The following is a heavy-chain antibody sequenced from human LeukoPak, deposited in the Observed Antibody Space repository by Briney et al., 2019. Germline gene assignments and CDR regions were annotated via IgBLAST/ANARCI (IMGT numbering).Heavy chain of an antibody. J-gene: IGHJ3*02. Sequence: KASETLSLTCTVSGGSISSGDYYWSWIRQPPGKGLEWIGYIYYSGSTYYNPSLKSRVTISVDTSKSQFSLKLSSVTAADTAVYYCARAIPRRYDYVWGSYRPDDAFDIWGQGTMVTVSS. CDR1: GGSISSGDYY. CDR3: ARAIPRRYDYVWGSYRPDDAFDI. V-gene: IGHV4-30-4*01. CDR2: IYYSGST. D-gene: IGHD3-16*02.